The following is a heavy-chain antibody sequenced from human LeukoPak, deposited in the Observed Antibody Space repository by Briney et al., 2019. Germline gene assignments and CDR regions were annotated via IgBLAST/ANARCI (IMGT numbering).Heavy chain of an antibody. J-gene: IGHJ4*02. CDR2: ISAYNGNT. D-gene: IGHD3-9*01. Sequence: ASVKVSCKPSGYTFTSYGISWVRQAPGQGLEWMGWISAYNGNTNYAQKLQGRVTMTRDTSASTAYMELSSLRSEDTAVYYCARDQGYYDILTGYYPTYYFDYWGQGTLVTVSS. CDR3: ARDQGYYDILTGYYPTYYFDY. CDR1: GYTFTSYG. V-gene: IGHV1-18*01.